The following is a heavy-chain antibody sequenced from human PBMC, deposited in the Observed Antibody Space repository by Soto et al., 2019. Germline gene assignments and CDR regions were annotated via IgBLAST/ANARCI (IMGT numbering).Heavy chain of an antibody. J-gene: IGHJ6*02. D-gene: IGHD2-15*01. Sequence: PGGSLRLSCVVSGFTFNDYAIHWVRQAPGKGLEWVAVISFDGNNKFYADSVKGRFTIPRDRSKTTAYLQMNNLRAEDTAVYYCARDHWDCSGGGCNPHQLNFFAMDVWGQGTTVTLSS. CDR1: GFTFNDYA. CDR3: ARDHWDCSGGGCNPHQLNFFAMDV. CDR2: ISFDGNNK. V-gene: IGHV3-30*03.